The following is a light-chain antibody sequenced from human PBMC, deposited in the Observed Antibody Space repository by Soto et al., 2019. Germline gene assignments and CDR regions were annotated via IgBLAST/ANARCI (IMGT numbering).Light chain of an antibody. Sequence: DIQMTQSPSTLSASVGDRVTIACRASQSISIWLAWYQQKPGKAPNLLIYKASSLESGVPSRFSGSGSGTEFTLTISSLQIDDFATYYCQQYINRWTFGQGTKVEIK. CDR2: KAS. V-gene: IGKV1-5*03. CDR3: QQYINRWT. CDR1: QSISIW. J-gene: IGKJ1*01.